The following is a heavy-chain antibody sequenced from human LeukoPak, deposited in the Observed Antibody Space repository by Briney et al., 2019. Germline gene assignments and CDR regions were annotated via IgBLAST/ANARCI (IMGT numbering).Heavy chain of an antibody. CDR2: IYHSGST. J-gene: IGHJ4*02. V-gene: IGHV4-4*02. CDR3: AKDHYYDSSGPDY. D-gene: IGHD3-22*01. CDR1: GGSISSSNW. Sequence: SETLSLTCAVSGGSISSSNWWSWVRQPPGKGLEWIGEIYHSGSTNYNPSLKSRVTISVDKSKNQFSLKLSSVTAADTAVYYCAKDHYYDSSGPDYWGQGTLVTVSS.